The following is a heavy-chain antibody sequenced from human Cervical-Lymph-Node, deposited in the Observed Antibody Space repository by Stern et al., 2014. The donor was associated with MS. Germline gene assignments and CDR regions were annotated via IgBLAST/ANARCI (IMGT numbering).Heavy chain of an antibody. Sequence: LQLQESGPGLVKPSQTLSLTCTVSGGSMSDSHYYWSWVRQPPGKGLEWIGQIYSSGNTSTSPSRKSRLPMSMDTSKNQFSLNLNFVTAADTAVYYCARGGYSGYVEYDYWGQGTLVTVSS. CDR1: GGSMSDSHYY. CDR2: IYSSGNT. V-gene: IGHV4-30-4*01. J-gene: IGHJ4*02. D-gene: IGHD5-12*01. CDR3: ARGGYSGYVEYDY.